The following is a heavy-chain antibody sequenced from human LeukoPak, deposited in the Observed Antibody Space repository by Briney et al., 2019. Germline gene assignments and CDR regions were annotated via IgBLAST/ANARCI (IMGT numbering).Heavy chain of an antibody. CDR1: GFTFSGYG. Sequence: GGSLRLSCAASGFTFSGYGMHWVRQAPGKGLEWVAFIRYDGSNKYYADSVKGRFTISRDNSKNTLYLQMNSLRAEDTAVYYCAKDWYCSSTSCFIFDYWGQGTLVTVSS. J-gene: IGHJ4*02. V-gene: IGHV3-30*02. CDR3: AKDWYCSSTSCFIFDY. D-gene: IGHD2-2*01. CDR2: IRYDGSNK.